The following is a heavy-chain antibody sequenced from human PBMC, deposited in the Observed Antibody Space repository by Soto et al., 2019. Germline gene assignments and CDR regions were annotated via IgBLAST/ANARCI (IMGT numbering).Heavy chain of an antibody. D-gene: IGHD1-26*01. CDR2: IYHSGST. Sequence: QVQLQESGPGLVKPSGTLSLTCAVSGGSISSNYWWSWVRQPPGKGLEWIGEIYHSGSTNYNPSLKSRVTISVDKSKNQFSLKLSSVTAANTAVYYCARVSGSYYYGMDVWGQGTTVTVSS. J-gene: IGHJ6*02. CDR3: ARVSGSYYYGMDV. V-gene: IGHV4-4*02. CDR1: GGSISSNYW.